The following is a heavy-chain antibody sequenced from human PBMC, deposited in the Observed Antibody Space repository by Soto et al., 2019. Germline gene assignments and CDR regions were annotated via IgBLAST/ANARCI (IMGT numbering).Heavy chain of an antibody. V-gene: IGHV5-10-1*01. J-gene: IGHJ4*02. Sequence: VESLKISCQASGYSFTTYWISWVRQMPGKGLECMGRIDPTDSYTDYGPSFEGHVTMSVDRSINTAYLEWSSLKASDTAMYYCARQPGPQTIDYWGQGTLVTVSS. CDR3: ARQPGPQTIDY. CDR1: GYSFTTYW. CDR2: IDPTDSYT.